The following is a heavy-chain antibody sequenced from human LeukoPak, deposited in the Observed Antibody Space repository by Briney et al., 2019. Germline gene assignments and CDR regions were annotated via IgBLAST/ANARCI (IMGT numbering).Heavy chain of an antibody. CDR3: AKGGRSGIQPFDP. J-gene: IGHJ5*02. Sequence: PGGSLRLSCAASGFTFSSYGMHWVRQAPGKGLEWVAFIRYDGSNKYYADSVKGRFTISRDNSKNTLYLQMNSLRAEDTAVYYCAKGGRSGIQPFDPWGQGTLVTVSS. D-gene: IGHD1-26*01. CDR1: GFTFSSYG. V-gene: IGHV3-30*02. CDR2: IRYDGSNK.